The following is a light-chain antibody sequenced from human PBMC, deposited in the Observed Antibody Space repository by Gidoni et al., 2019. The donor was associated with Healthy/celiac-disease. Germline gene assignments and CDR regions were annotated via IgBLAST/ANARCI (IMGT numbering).Light chain of an antibody. J-gene: IGKJ1*01. CDR2: LGS. CDR3: MQALQTPRT. Sequence: DIVMTQSPLSLPVTPGEPASISCRSSHSLLHSNGYNYLDWYLQKPGQSPQLLIYLGSNRASGVPDRFSGSGSGTDFTLKISRVEAEDVWVYYCMQALQTPRTFGQGTKVEIK. CDR1: HSLLHSNGYNY. V-gene: IGKV2-28*01.